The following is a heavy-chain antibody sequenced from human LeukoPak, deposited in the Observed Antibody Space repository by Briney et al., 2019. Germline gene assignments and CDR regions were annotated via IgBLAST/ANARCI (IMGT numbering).Heavy chain of an antibody. D-gene: IGHD3-10*01. CDR2: IWFDGNNK. Sequence: PGGSLRLSCAASGFTFSSYGMHWVRQAPGKGLEWVAVIWFDGNNKYYADSVKGRFTISRDNSKNTLYLQMNGLRAEDTAVYYCARDRRTYGSGSYLTGFDCWGQGILVTVSS. CDR3: ARDRRTYGSGSYLTGFDC. CDR1: GFTFSSYG. V-gene: IGHV3-33*01. J-gene: IGHJ4*02.